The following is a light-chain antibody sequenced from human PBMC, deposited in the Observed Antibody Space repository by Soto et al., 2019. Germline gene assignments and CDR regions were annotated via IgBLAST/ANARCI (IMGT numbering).Light chain of an antibody. Sequence: AIQLTQSPSSLSAYVGDRVTLTCRASQDINTGVAWYRQKPGQTPKLLIYETSNLARGVSLRFSGSGSGTQFTLSIGSLQPEDFATYHCQQFSAYPLTFGGGTKVNIK. CDR1: QDINTG. J-gene: IGKJ4*01. CDR2: ETS. CDR3: QQFSAYPLT. V-gene: IGKV1-13*02.